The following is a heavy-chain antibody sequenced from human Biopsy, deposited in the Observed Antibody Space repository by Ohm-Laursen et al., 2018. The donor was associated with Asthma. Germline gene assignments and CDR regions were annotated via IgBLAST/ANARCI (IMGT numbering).Heavy chain of an antibody. J-gene: IGHJ6*02. CDR3: ARGYSGSDRIVYYYSGLEV. Sequence: ASVKVSCKLSGDSFSNYAISWVRQAPGQGLEWMGGLIPVLGTPDHAQMFEGRVTITADESTSTAYMELSSLSPEDTAVYYCARGYSGSDRIVYYYSGLEVWGQGTTVTVSS. CDR1: GDSFSNYA. CDR2: LIPVLGTP. D-gene: IGHD5-12*01. V-gene: IGHV1-69*13.